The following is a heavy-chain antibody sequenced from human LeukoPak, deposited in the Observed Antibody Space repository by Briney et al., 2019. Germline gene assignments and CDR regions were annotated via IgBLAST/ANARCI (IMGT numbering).Heavy chain of an antibody. Sequence: GGSLRLSCAASGFTFSNYWVLWVRQAPGKGLVWVSRINNDGSRTCYADSVKGRCTNSRDNAKNTLYIQMNSLRAEDTAVYYCATVFEYWSQGTLVTVSS. D-gene: IGHD3-16*01. J-gene: IGHJ4*02. CDR2: INNDGSRT. V-gene: IGHV3-74*01. CDR3: ATVFEY. CDR1: GFTFSNYW.